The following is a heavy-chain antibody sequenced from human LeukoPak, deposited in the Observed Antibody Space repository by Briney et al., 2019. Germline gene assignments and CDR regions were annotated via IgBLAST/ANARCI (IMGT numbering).Heavy chain of an antibody. CDR3: ARAMIYYDTSGPGDY. D-gene: IGHD3-22*01. V-gene: IGHV1-2*02. CDR1: GYTFSGYY. J-gene: IGHJ4*02. CDR2: IDPDTGDT. Sequence: ASVKVSCKASGYTFSGYYMHWVRQAPGQGLEWMGWIDPDTGDTKYAQKFQGRVTMTRDTSISTAYMELSILRSDDTALYYCARAMIYYDTSGPGDYWGQGTLVTVSS.